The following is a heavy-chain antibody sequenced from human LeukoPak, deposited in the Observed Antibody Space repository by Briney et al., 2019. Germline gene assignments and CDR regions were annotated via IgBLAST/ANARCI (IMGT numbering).Heavy chain of an antibody. CDR1: GFTFSSQW. D-gene: IGHD6-19*01. CDR2: INRDGSGI. CDR3: AKGPFHSYSSGWYYFDY. J-gene: IGHJ4*02. V-gene: IGHV3-74*01. Sequence: GGSLRLSCAASGFTFSSQWMHWVRQAPGKGLVWVSRINRDGSGIIYADSVKGRFTISRDNAKNTLYLQMNSLRAEDTAVYYCAKGPFHSYSSGWYYFDYWGQGTLVTVSS.